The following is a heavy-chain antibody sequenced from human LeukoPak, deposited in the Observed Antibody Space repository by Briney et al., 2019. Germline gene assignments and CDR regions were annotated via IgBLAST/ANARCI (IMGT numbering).Heavy chain of an antibody. CDR3: AREMVRGVNEAD. CDR2: ISSSSSYI. CDR1: GFTFSSYS. D-gene: IGHD3-10*01. J-gene: IGHJ4*02. Sequence: GGSLRLSCAASGFTFSSYSKNWVRQAPGKGLEWVSSISSSSSYIYYADSVKGRFTISRDNAKNSLYLQMNSPRAEDTAVYYCAREMVRGVNEADWGQGTLVTVSS. V-gene: IGHV3-21*01.